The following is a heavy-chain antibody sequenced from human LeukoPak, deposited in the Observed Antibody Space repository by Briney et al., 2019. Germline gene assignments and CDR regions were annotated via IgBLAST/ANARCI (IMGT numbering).Heavy chain of an antibody. CDR2: INSDGSST. J-gene: IGHJ4*02. CDR3: AKFRAIVVVTAIDY. CDR1: GLTFSSYW. D-gene: IGHD2-21*02. V-gene: IGHV3-74*01. Sequence: PGGSLRLSCAASGLTFSSYWMHWVRQAPGKGLVWVSRINSDGSSTSYADSVKGRFTISRDNSKNTLYLQMNSLRAEDTAVYYCAKFRAIVVVTAIDYWGQGTLVTVSS.